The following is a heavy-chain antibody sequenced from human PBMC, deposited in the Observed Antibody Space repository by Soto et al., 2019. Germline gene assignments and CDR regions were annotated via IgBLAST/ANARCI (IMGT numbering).Heavy chain of an antibody. D-gene: IGHD3-3*01. CDR3: LKDGLTSLFGLVYDGSNI. Sequence: EVQLVESGGGLVQPGRSLRLSCVASGFTFGDYGMHWVRQAPGRGPEWVSGVTWNSGNLAYAETVKGRFTISRDNAKNSLYLQMNRLRAEDTALYYCLKDGLTSLFGLVYDGSNIWGHGTMVIVSS. V-gene: IGHV3-9*01. CDR1: GFTFGDYG. CDR2: VTWNSGNL. J-gene: IGHJ3*02.